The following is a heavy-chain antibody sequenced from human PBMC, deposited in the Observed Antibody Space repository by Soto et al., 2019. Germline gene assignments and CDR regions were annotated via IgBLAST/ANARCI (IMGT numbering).Heavy chain of an antibody. CDR2: ISNDGSIK. Sequence: PGGSLRLSCAASGFTFRTFAMHWVRQAPGKGLEWVAVISNDGSIKYFLDSVKGRFTISRDNSNNTLSLQMDSLRAEDTAVYYCARGKKPFNWSPSILKSYYYGMDVWGQGTTVTVSS. CDR3: ARGKKPFNWSPSILKSYYYGMDV. D-gene: IGHD1-1*01. CDR1: GFTFRTFA. J-gene: IGHJ6*02. V-gene: IGHV3-30-3*01.